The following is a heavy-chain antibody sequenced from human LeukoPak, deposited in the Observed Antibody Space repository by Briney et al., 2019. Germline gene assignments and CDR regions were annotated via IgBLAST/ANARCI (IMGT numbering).Heavy chain of an antibody. Sequence: SETLSLTCTVSGGSTSSYYWSWIRQPPGKGLEWIGYIYYSGSTNYNPSLKSRVTISVDTSKNQFSLKLSSVTAADTAVYYCARQGIPGWFDPWGQGTLVTVSS. CDR1: GGSTSSYY. D-gene: IGHD3-10*01. CDR3: ARQGIPGWFDP. J-gene: IGHJ5*02. V-gene: IGHV4-59*08. CDR2: IYYSGST.